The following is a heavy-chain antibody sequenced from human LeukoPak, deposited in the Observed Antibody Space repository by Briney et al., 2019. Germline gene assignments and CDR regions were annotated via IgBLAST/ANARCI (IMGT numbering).Heavy chain of an antibody. J-gene: IGHJ4*02. V-gene: IGHV4-4*02. D-gene: IGHD3-22*01. CDR1: GVSISGSNW. CDR3: ARALERYYYDSSGYYAHFDY. Sequence: PSETLSLTCAVSGVSISGSNWWSWVRQSPGKGLEWIGEIYHRGSTNYNPSLKSRVIISVDKSKNQFSLKLRSVTAADTAVYYCARALERYYYDSSGYYAHFDYWGQGTLVTVSS. CDR2: IYHRGST.